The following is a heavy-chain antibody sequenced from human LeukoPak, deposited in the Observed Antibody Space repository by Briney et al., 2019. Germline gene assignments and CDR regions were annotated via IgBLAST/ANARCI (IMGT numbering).Heavy chain of an antibody. J-gene: IGHJ5*02. D-gene: IGHD1-26*01. CDR1: GFTVSSNY. CDR3: AREVGS. V-gene: IGHV3-66*01. Sequence: GGSLTLSCAASGFTVSSNYISWVRQAAGTGLKWVSVIYASGSSYYADSVKGRFSVSRDNSKNTVYLQMNTLRVEDTAVYYCAREVGSWGQGTLVTVSS. CDR2: IYASGSS.